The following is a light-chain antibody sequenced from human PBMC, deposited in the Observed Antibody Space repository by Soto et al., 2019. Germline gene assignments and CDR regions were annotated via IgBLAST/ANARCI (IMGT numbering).Light chain of an antibody. V-gene: IGKV1-9*01. J-gene: IGKJ4*01. CDR2: AAS. CDR1: QGISSY. CDR3: QQLSTYPLS. Sequence: DIQLNQSPSFLSASVGDRVTLTCRASQGISSYLAWYQQKPGKAPKLLIQAASTLHSGVPSRFSGSGSGTEFTLTISSLQPEDFATYYCQQLSTYPLSFGGGTKVDIK.